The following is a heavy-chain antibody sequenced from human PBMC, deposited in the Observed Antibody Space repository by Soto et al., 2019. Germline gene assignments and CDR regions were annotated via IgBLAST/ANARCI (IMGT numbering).Heavy chain of an antibody. CDR3: ARTLTAMVTGFYYYGMDV. J-gene: IGHJ6*02. D-gene: IGHD5-18*01. CDR1: GFTFSSYE. CDR2: ISGSGSII. Sequence: EVQLVESGGGLIQPGGSLRLSCAASGFTFSSYEMNWVRQAPGKGLEWLSYISGSGSIIYYADSVKGRFTISRDNAKNSMYLQMNSLRAEDTAVYYCARTLTAMVTGFYYYGMDVWGQGTTVTVSS. V-gene: IGHV3-48*03.